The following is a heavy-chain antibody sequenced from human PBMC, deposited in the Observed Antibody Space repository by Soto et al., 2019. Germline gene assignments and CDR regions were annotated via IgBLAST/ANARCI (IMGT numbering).Heavy chain of an antibody. J-gene: IGHJ4*02. D-gene: IGHD6-19*01. CDR3: AKAAYTSAWEERSFDY. CDR1: GFTFSSSW. V-gene: IGHV3-74*03. Sequence: GGSLRLSCAASGFTFSSSWMHWVRQAPGKGLVWVSRISSDGSSATYADSVKGRFTMSRDNAKNTLYLQMNSLRAEDTALYYCAKAAYTSAWEERSFDYWGQGT. CDR2: ISSDGSSA.